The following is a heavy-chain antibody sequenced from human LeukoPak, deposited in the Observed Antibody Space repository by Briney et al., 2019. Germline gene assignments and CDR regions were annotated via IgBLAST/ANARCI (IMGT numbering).Heavy chain of an antibody. V-gene: IGHV4-59*12. J-gene: IGHJ4*02. CDR3: ARETRYSGSYPYFDY. CDR2: IYHSGST. D-gene: IGHD1-26*01. Sequence: SETLSLTCTVSGGSISSYYWSWIRQPPGKGLEWIGYIYHSGSTYYNPSLKSRVTISVDRSKNQFSLKLSSVTAADTAVYYCARETRYSGSYPYFDYWGQGTLVTVSS. CDR1: GGSISSYY.